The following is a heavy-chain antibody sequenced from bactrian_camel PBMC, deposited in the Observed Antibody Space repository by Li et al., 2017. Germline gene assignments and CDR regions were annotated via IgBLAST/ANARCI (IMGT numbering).Heavy chain of an antibody. CDR3: AATSNWKLSGCRLRSDYNV. CDR1: GDTYC. Sequence: VQLVESGGGSVQTGGTLRLSCAASGDTYCMAWFRQASGKDEEPVATLYKDGNTKYADFVKGRFTISRDNSKNTLYLQMNNLQPEDTGIYYCAATSNWKLSGCRLRSDYNVWGQGTQVTVS. V-gene: IGHV3S13*01. J-gene: IGHJ4*01. D-gene: IGHD3*01. CDR2: LYKDGNT.